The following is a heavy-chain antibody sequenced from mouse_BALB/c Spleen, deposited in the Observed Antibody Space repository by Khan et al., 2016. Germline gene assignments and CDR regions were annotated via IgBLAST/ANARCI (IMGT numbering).Heavy chain of an antibody. CDR3: AVGLYYYGSSYYAMDY. Sequence: VQLKQSGAESVKPGASVKLSCTATGFNIKDTYMYWVKQRPEQGLEWIGRIDPANGNTKYVPKFQGKATITADTSSNTAYLQLSSLTSEDPTVHYYAVGLYYYGSSYYAMDYWGQGTSVTVSS. D-gene: IGHD1-1*01. J-gene: IGHJ4*01. CDR1: GFNIKDTY. V-gene: IGHV14-3*02. CDR2: IDPANGNT.